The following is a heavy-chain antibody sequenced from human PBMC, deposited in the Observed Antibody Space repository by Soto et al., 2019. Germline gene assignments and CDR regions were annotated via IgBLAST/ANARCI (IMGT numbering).Heavy chain of an antibody. V-gene: IGHV3-23*01. J-gene: IGHJ4*02. CDR1: GFTFNSYA. Sequence: QHWGSMRLSCAASGFTFNSYAMSWVRQAPGKGLEWVSAISGSGGSTYYADSVKGRFTISRDNSKNTLYLQMNSLRAEDTAVYYCAKDLGYFDWSPRYYFDYWGQGTLVTVSS. D-gene: IGHD3-9*01. CDR3: AKDLGYFDWSPRYYFDY. CDR2: ISGSGGST.